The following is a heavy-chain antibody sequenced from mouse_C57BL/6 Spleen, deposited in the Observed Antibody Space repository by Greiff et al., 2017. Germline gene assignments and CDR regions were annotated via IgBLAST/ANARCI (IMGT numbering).Heavy chain of an antibody. D-gene: IGHD3-1*01. CDR3: ARDSGGYSDY. J-gene: IGHJ2*01. CDR2: ISYSGST. CDR1: GYSITSGYD. V-gene: IGHV3-1*01. Sequence: EVQLVESGPGMVKPSQSLSLTCTVTGYSITSGYDWHWIRHFPGNKLEWMGYISYSGSTNYNPSLKSRISITHDTSKNHFFLKLNSVTTEDTATYYCARDSGGYSDYWGQGTTLTVSS.